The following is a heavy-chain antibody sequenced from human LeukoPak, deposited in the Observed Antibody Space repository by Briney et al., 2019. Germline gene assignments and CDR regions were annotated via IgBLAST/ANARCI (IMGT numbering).Heavy chain of an antibody. CDR1: GFTFSSYA. Sequence: GGSLRLSCSASGFTFSSYAMHWVRQAPGKGLEYVSAISSNGGSTYYADSVKGRFTISRDNSKNTLYLQMNSLRADDTAVYFCARASQWLAFDNWGQGTLVTVSS. CDR3: ARASQWLAFDN. J-gene: IGHJ4*02. D-gene: IGHD6-19*01. V-gene: IGHV3-64*04. CDR2: ISSNGGST.